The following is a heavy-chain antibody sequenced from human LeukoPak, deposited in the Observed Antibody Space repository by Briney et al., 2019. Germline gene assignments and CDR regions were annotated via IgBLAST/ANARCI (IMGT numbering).Heavy chain of an antibody. CDR2: TSSSSSYI. Sequence: GGSLRLSCAASGFTFSSYSMNWVRQAPGKGLEWVSSTSSSSSYIYNADSVKGRFTISRDNAKNSLYLQMNSMRAEDTAVYYCARGREGFIAAAGTFDYWGQGTLVTVSS. D-gene: IGHD6-13*01. V-gene: IGHV3-21*01. CDR1: GFTFSSYS. CDR3: ARGREGFIAAAGTFDY. J-gene: IGHJ4*02.